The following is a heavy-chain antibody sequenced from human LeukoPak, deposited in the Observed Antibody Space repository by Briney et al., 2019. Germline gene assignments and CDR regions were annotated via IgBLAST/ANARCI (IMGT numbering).Heavy chain of an antibody. V-gene: IGHV3-7*03. CDR3: ARRGVQPADY. CDR1: GFTFSSSA. Sequence: GGSLRLSCAASGFTFSSSAMSWVRQAPGKGLEWVANIKQDGSEKYYVDSVKGRFTISRDNARNSLYLQMNSLRAEDTAVYYCARRGVQPADYWGQGTLVTVSS. J-gene: IGHJ4*02. CDR2: IKQDGSEK.